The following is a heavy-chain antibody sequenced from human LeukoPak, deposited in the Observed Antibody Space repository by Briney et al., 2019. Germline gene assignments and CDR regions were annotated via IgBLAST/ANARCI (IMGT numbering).Heavy chain of an antibody. V-gene: IGHV5-51*01. Sequence: HGESLKISCKGSGYSFSSYWIGWVRQMPGKGLEWMGIIYPRDSDTRYSPSFRGQVTISVDKSIHSAYLQWSSLKASDTAIYYCARRRDGTGSPLEYWGQGTLVTVSS. CDR1: GYSFSSYW. CDR3: ARRRDGTGSPLEY. CDR2: IYPRDSDT. J-gene: IGHJ4*02. D-gene: IGHD2-8*02.